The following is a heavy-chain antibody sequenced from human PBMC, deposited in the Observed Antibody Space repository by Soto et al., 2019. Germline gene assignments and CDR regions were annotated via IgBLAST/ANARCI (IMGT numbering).Heavy chain of an antibody. CDR1: GFRFNEYE. D-gene: IGHD3-10*01. J-gene: IGHJ4*02. CDR3: ARETSYGQSATIVGEF. Sequence: EVQLVESGGGLVQPGGSLRLSCVGSGFRFNEYEINWVRQAPGKGLEWISYINSGGSLIYYAASVKGRFNISRDNYKDSVYLQMNSLRADDTALYYCARETSYGQSATIVGEFWGQGTLVTVSS. V-gene: IGHV3-48*03. CDR2: INSGGSLI.